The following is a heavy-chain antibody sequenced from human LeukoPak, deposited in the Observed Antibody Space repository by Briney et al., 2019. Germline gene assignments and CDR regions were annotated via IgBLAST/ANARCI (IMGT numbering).Heavy chain of an antibody. J-gene: IGHJ6*03. CDR1: GVSFSGYY. CDR3: ARGSGWRYFYYLDV. CDR2: INHSGST. Sequence: SETLSLTCGVYGVSFSGYYWNWIRQPPGKGLEWIGEINHSGSTKCNPSLKSRVTISVDTSKNEFSLKVSSVTAADTAVYYCARGSGWRYFYYLDVWGKGTTVTVSS. V-gene: IGHV4-34*01. D-gene: IGHD6-19*01.